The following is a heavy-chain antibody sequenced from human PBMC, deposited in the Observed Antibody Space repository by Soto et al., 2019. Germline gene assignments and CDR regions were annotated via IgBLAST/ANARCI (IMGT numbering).Heavy chain of an antibody. Sequence: ASVKVSCKASGYTFTSYDINWVRQATGQGLEWMGWMNPDSGNTGYAQKFQGRVTMTRNTSISTAYMELSSLRSEDTAVYYCARWGTVDTAILRYYYYYGMDVWGQGTTVPVSS. D-gene: IGHD5-18*01. J-gene: IGHJ6*02. V-gene: IGHV1-8*01. CDR1: GYTFTSYD. CDR3: ARWGTVDTAILRYYYYYGMDV. CDR2: MNPDSGNT.